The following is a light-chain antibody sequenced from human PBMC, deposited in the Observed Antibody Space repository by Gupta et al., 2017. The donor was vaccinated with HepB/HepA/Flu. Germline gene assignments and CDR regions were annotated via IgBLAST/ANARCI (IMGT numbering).Light chain of an antibody. Sequence: QSALTQPRSVSGCPGQSVTNSCTGTSSDVGGNNYVFWYQQHPGKAPQLIILDVSKRPSGVHDRFCGSKSGNTASLTIAGRQAEEEADYYGCSDAGSYTFGVFGGGTKLTVL. CDR1: SSDVGGNNY. CDR3: CSDAGSYTFGV. V-gene: IGLV2-11*01. CDR2: DVS. J-gene: IGLJ2*01.